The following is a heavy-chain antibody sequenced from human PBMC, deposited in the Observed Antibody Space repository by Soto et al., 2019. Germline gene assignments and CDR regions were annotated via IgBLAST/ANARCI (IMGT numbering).Heavy chain of an antibody. V-gene: IGHV1-69*12. J-gene: IGHJ6*02. D-gene: IGHD3-16*01. Sequence: QVQVEQSGAEVKKPGSSVKVSCKASGGTFSTAAISWVRQAPGQGLEWMGGIMPIFRTADYAQKFQGRVTMTADESTSTAHLEMRRLSSEDTAIYSCSRYQDRPQLCGNYYYIMDVWDQGTTVTVSS. CDR3: SRYQDRPQLCGNYYYIMDV. CDR1: GGTFSTAA. CDR2: IMPIFRTA.